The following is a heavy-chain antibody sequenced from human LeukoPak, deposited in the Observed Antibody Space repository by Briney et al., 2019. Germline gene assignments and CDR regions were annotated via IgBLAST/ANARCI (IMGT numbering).Heavy chain of an antibody. CDR3: VKDGDTAMVTFDY. Sequence: GGYLRLSCLASGFTFSSYAMHWVRQAPGKGLEYVSAISSNGGSTYYADSVKGRFTISRDNSKNTLYLQMSSVRAEDTAVYYCVKDGDTAMVTFDYWGQGTLVTVSS. V-gene: IGHV3-64D*06. J-gene: IGHJ4*02. CDR2: ISSNGGST. CDR1: GFTFSSYA. D-gene: IGHD5-18*01.